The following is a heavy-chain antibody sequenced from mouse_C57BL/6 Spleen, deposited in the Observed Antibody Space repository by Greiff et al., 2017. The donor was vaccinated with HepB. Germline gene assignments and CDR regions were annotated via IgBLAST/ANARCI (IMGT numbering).Heavy chain of an antibody. V-gene: IGHV1-81*01. CDR3: ARCWDGAMDY. CDR2: IYPRSGNT. CDR1: GYTFTSYG. J-gene: IGHJ4*01. D-gene: IGHD4-1*01. Sequence: QVQLQQSGAELARPGASVKLSCKASGYTFTSYGISWVKQSTGQGLEWIGEIYPRSGNTYYNEKFKGKATLTADKSSSTAYMELRSLTSEDSAVYFCARCWDGAMDYWGQGTSVTVSS.